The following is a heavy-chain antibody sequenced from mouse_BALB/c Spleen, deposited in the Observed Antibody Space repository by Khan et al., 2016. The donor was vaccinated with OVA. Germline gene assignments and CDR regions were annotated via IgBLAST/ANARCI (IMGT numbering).Heavy chain of an antibody. D-gene: IGHD2-2*01. CDR1: GYSFTSYW. CDR3: TRWGYRFAY. J-gene: IGHJ3*01. Sequence: VQLQQSGTVLARPGASVKMSCKTSGYSFTSYWMHWIKQRPGQGLEWIGAIYPGNSDANYNQKFKDKAKLTAVTSASTANMELSSLTDEVSAVYYCTRWGYRFAYWGQGNLVTVSA. CDR2: IYPGNSDA. V-gene: IGHV1-5*01.